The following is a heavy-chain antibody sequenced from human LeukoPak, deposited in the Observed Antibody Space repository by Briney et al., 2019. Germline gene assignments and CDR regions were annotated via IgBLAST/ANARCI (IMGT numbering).Heavy chain of an antibody. J-gene: IGHJ4*02. CDR2: ISYDGSNK. CDR1: GFTFSTYA. D-gene: IGHD3-16*02. V-gene: IGHV3-30*04. Sequence: GGSLRLSCAASGFTFSTYAMHWVGQTPGKGLECVALISYDGSNKYYADSVKGRFTISRDNSKYTLYLQMNSLRAEDTAVYYCAKGEGVIVPYYFDYWGQGTLVTVSS. CDR3: AKGEGVIVPYYFDY.